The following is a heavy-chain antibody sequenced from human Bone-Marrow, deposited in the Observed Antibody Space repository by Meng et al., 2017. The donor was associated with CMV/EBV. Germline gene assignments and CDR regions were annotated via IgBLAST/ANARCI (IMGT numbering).Heavy chain of an antibody. V-gene: IGHV3-15*01. Sequence: GESLKISCAASGVIFSNLWMTWVRQVPGKGPEWVGLIKSKIDGGTTEYAAPVKGRFTFSRDDSRNTLYLHMNSLQVDDTAVYYCTTDPPLTGGKLSEIWGQGTMVTVSS. J-gene: IGHJ3*02. CDR2: IKSKIDGGTT. CDR1: GVIFSNLW. CDR3: TTDPPLTGGKLSEI. D-gene: IGHD7-27*01.